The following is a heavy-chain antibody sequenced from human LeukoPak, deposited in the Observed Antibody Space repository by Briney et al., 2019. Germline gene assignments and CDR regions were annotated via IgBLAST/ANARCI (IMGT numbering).Heavy chain of an antibody. D-gene: IGHD5-18*01. V-gene: IGHV1-18*01. CDR2: ISAHNGNT. CDR3: ARRDTDMVYWYSDL. CDR1: GYTFINYG. Sequence: ASVKVSCKASGYTFINYGISWVRQAPGQGLEWMGWISAHNGNTNYAQKVQGRVTMTADISTSTAYMELRSLRSDDTAVYYCARRDTDMVYWYSDLWGRGTLVTVSS. J-gene: IGHJ2*01.